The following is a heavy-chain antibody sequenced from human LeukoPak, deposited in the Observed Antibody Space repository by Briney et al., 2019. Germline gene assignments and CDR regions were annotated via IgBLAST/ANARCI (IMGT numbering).Heavy chain of an antibody. CDR1: VFTFSEFY. V-gene: IGHV3-11*06. J-gene: IGHJ4*02. D-gene: IGHD6-6*01. CDR3: TRVGSSGSVDY. CDR2: ISSRTSDT. Sequence: VGCLRLSCAASVFTFSEFYMGSRRRSPQRGLGWVSYISSRTSDTNYVDSVKGRFTISRDNAKTSLYLQMRSLRAEDTAVYYCTRVGSSGSVDYWGRGTLVTVSS.